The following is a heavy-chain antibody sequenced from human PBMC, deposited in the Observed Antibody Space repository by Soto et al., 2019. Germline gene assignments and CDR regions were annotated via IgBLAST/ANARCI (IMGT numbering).Heavy chain of an antibody. J-gene: IGHJ4*02. CDR1: GGSISSGGYS. V-gene: IGHV4-30-2*01. CDR2: IYHSGST. Sequence: QLQLQESGSGLVKPSQTLSLTCAVSGGSISSGGYSWNWIRQPPGKGLEWIGYIYHSGSTYYTPSLKGRVNQSVGRSKNQSSLKLSCVTAADTAVSYCASSHAGAHITAAVHWGQGTLVTVSS. D-gene: IGHD6-13*01. CDR3: ASSHAGAHITAAVH.